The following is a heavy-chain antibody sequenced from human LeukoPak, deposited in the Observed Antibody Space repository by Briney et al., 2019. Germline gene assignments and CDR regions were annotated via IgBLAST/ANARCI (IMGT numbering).Heavy chain of an antibody. J-gene: IGHJ4*02. CDR3: ARDRDYGDSGGFDY. CDR1: GGSISSYY. Sequence: SETLSPTCTVSGGSISSYYWSWIRQPAGKGLEWIGRIYTSGSTNYNPSLKSRVTMSVDTSKNQFSLKLSSVTAADTAVYYCARDRDYGDSGGFDYWGQGTLVTVSS. D-gene: IGHD4-17*01. V-gene: IGHV4-4*07. CDR2: IYTSGST.